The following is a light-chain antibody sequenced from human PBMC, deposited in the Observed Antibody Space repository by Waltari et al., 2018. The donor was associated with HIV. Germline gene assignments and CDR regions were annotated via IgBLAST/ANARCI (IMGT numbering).Light chain of an antibody. CDR1: RLSDRY. Sequence: SYEMTKPPSVSVSPGQPAIITCSGHRLSDRYVCWYQHRPVLSPLLVIYEDNKRPSGIPERFSGSTSGDTATLTISGTQPIDEADYYCQAGYTRTAFGGGTKLTVL. J-gene: IGLJ2*01. V-gene: IGLV3-1*01. CDR3: QAGYTRTA. CDR2: EDN.